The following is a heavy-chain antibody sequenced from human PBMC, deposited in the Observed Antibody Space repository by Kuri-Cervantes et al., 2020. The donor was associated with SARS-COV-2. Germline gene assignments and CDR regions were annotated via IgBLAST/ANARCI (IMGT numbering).Heavy chain of an antibody. Sequence: ASVNVSCKVSGYTLTELSMRWVRQAPGQGLEWMGWISAYNGNTNYAQKLQGRVTMTTDTSTSTAYMELSSLRSEDTAVYYCARDRCSSTSCYRLVGDLDYWGQGTLVTVSS. CDR3: ARDRCSSTSCYRLVGDLDY. J-gene: IGHJ4*02. CDR1: GYTLTELS. CDR2: ISAYNGNT. D-gene: IGHD2-2*02. V-gene: IGHV1-18*01.